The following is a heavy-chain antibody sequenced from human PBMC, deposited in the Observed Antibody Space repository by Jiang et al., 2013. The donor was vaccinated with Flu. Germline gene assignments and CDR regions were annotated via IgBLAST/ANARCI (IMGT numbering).Heavy chain of an antibody. D-gene: IGHD2-21*01. J-gene: IGHJ4*02. V-gene: IGHV3-30*18. Sequence: AASGFTFSISGMHWVRQAPGKGLEWVAVISFDGNNKHYADSVKGRFTISRDNSNNTVSLHMNRLRLEDTAAYYCAKDLTLYCGGDCSVFDYWGRGTLVTVSS. CDR2: ISFDGNNK. CDR3: AKDLTLYCGGDCSVFDY. CDR1: GFTFSISG.